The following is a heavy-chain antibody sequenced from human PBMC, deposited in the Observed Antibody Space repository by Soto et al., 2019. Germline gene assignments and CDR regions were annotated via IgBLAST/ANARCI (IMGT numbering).Heavy chain of an antibody. CDR2: IISNDEK. J-gene: IGHJ6*02. CDR3: ARIPRYSSSWYGMDV. Sequence: QVTLKESGPVLVKPTETLTLTCTVSGFSLSNARMGVSWIRQPPGKALEWLAHIISNDEKSYSTSLKSRLTISKDTSKSQVVLTMTNMDPVDTATYYCARIPRYSSSWYGMDVWGQGTTVTVSS. V-gene: IGHV2-26*01. D-gene: IGHD6-13*01. CDR1: GFSLSNARMG.